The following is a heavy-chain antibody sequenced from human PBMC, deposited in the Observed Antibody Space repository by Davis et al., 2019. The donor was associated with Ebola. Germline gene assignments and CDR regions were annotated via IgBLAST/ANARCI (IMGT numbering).Heavy chain of an antibody. J-gene: IGHJ4*02. D-gene: IGHD3-22*01. Sequence: SETLSLTCTVSGGSISQNSWTWIRQSPGRGLEWIGNLQPSGSTNYNSSLRSRVIMSLDASKNQFSLKLSSVTAADTAVYYCARELKYYDSSGYLDYWGQGTLVTVSS. CDR2: LQPSGST. CDR1: GGSISQNS. V-gene: IGHV4-59*12. CDR3: ARELKYYDSSGYLDY.